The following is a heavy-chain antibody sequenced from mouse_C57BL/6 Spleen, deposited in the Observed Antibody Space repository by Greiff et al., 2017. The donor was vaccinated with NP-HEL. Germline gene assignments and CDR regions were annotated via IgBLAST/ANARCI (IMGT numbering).Heavy chain of an antibody. CDR1: GYTFTDYY. CDR2: INPNNGGT. CDR3: ARLREAMDY. Sequence: VQLQQSGPELVKPGASVKISCKASGYTFTDYYMNWVKQSHGKSLEWIGDINPNNGGTSYNQKFKGKATLTVDKSSSTAYMELRSLTSEDSAVYYCARLREAMDYWGQGTSVTVSS. D-gene: IGHD2-12*01. V-gene: IGHV1-26*01. J-gene: IGHJ4*01.